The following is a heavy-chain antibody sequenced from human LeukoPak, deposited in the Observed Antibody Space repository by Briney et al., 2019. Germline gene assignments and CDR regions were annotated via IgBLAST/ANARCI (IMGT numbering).Heavy chain of an antibody. J-gene: IGHJ4*02. CDR2: IGGSGGST. V-gene: IGHV3-23*01. CDR1: GFTFSSYA. D-gene: IGHD6-19*01. CDR3: AKDESGYSSGWYY. Sequence: GGSLRRSCAASGFTFSSYAMSWVRQAPGKGLEWVSAIGGSGGSTYYADSVKGRFTISRDNSKNTLYLQMNSLRAEDTAVYYCAKDESGYSSGWYYWGQGTLVTVSS.